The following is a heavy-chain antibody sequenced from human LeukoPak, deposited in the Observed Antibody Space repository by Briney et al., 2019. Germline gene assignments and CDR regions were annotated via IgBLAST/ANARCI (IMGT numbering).Heavy chain of an antibody. CDR1: GGSISSGGYY. V-gene: IGHV4-31*03. Sequence: PSQTLSLTCTVSGGSISSGGYYWSWIRQHPGKGLEWIGYIYYSGSTYYNPSLRSRVTISVDTSKNQFSLKLSCVTAADTAVYFCARRRVVVASTDGASGAFDIWGQGTMVTVSS. CDR3: ARRRVVVASTDGASGAFDI. J-gene: IGHJ3*02. CDR2: IYYSGST. D-gene: IGHD2-15*01.